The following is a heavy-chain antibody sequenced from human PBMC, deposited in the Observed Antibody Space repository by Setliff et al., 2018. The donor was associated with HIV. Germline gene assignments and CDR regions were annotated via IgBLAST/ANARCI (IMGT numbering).Heavy chain of an antibody. V-gene: IGHV1-18*01. CDR1: GYTFTSYG. Sequence: ASVKVSCKASGYTFTSYGIGWVRQAPGQGLEWVGWISAYNGNTNSAQKLQGRVTMTTDTSTSTAYIHLRSLRSDDTAVYYCSRNYYGPGSYSFFGSWGQGTLVTVSS. CDR3: SRNYYGPGSYSFFGS. CDR2: ISAYNGNT. J-gene: IGHJ4*02. D-gene: IGHD3-10*01.